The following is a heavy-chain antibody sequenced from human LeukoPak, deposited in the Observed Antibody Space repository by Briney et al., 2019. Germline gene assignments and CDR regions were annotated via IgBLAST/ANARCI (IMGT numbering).Heavy chain of an antibody. CDR2: ISYDGSNK. J-gene: IGHJ4*02. V-gene: IGHV3-30*18. D-gene: IGHD4-17*01. CDR1: GFTFSSYG. Sequence: PGRSLRLSYAASGFTFSSYGMHWVRQAPGKGLEWVAVISYDGSNKYYADSVKGRFTISRDSSKNTLYLQMNSLRAEDTAVYYCAKDVYGDYGGLDYWGQGTLVTVSS. CDR3: AKDVYGDYGGLDY.